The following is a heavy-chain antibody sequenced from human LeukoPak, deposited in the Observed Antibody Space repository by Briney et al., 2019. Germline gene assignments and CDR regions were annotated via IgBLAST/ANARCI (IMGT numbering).Heavy chain of an antibody. D-gene: IGHD3-10*01. J-gene: IGHJ5*02. CDR2: ISAYNGNT. CDR3: ARFEMVRGVIIKTNWFDP. Sequence: GASVKVSCKASGYTFTSYGISWVRQAPGQGLEWMGWISAYNGNTNYAQKLQGRVTMTTDTSTSTAYMELRSLRSDGTAVYYCARFEMVRGVIIKTNWFDPWGQGTLVTVSS. V-gene: IGHV1-18*01. CDR1: GYTFTSYG.